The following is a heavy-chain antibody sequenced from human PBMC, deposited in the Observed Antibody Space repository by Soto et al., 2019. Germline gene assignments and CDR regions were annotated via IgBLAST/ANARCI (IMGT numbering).Heavy chain of an antibody. Sequence: SETLSLTCTVSGGSMSTSDYYWGWIRQTPGKGLEYSGNSDYRGTASYNPSLGSRVTISTDTSKNQFSLRLSSVTAAATAVYYCARAYYGTSGYSLDPCGQGILVIGS. V-gene: IGHV4-39*07. CDR3: ARAYYGTSGYSLDP. D-gene: IGHD3-22*01. CDR2: SDYRGTA. CDR1: GGSMSTSDYY. J-gene: IGHJ5*02.